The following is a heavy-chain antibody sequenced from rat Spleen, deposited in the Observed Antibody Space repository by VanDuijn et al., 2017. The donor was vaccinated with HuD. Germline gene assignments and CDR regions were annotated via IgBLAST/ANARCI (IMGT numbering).Heavy chain of an antibody. V-gene: IGHV5-25*01. CDR2: TSSGGGST. CDR1: GFSFSTFY. D-gene: IGHD1-9*01. CDR3: VRHGYYGYNYFDY. J-gene: IGHJ2*01. Sequence: EVQLVESGGGLVQPGRSMKLSCAASGFSFSTFYMAWVSQATTMGLEWVSSTSSGGGSTYYRGSVKGRFTSSRHNAKSTLYLQMDSLRYEDTATYYCVRHGYYGYNYFDYWGQGVMVTVSS.